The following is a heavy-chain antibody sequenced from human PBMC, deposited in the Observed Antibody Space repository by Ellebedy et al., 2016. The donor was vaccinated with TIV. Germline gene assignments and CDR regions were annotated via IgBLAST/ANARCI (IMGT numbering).Heavy chain of an antibody. CDR2: ISGSGGST. Sequence: GESLKISXAASGFTFSSYAMSWVRQAPGKGLEWVSVISGSGGSTYYADSVKGRFTISRDNSKNTLYLQMNSLRAEDTAVYYCAKNPGSGSSYWGQGTLVTVSS. D-gene: IGHD3-10*01. J-gene: IGHJ4*02. CDR3: AKNPGSGSSY. V-gene: IGHV3-23*01. CDR1: GFTFSSYA.